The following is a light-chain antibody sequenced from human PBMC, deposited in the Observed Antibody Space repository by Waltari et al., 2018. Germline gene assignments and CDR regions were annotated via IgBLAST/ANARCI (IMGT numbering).Light chain of an antibody. J-gene: IGKJ4*01. CDR1: QAISTY. CDR3: LQYNSNPPT. Sequence: DIQMTQSPSSLSASAGDRVAITCRASQAISTYLNWYQQKPGKAPKRLIYAASSLESGVPSRFSGSGSGTDFTLTISSLQPEDFATYYCLQYNSNPPTFGGGTKVEIK. V-gene: IGKV1-17*01. CDR2: AAS.